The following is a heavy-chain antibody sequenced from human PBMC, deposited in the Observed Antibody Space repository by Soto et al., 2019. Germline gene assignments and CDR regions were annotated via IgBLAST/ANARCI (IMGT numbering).Heavy chain of an antibody. V-gene: IGHV1-69*01. J-gene: IGHJ5*02. D-gene: IGHD2-15*01. CDR3: ARGYSSEVVRFDWFDP. CDR2: IIPIFGTA. Sequence: QVQLVQSGAEVKKPGSSVKVSCKASGGSFSSYAISWVRQAPGQGLEWMGGIIPIFGTAKYAQKFQGRVTITADDSTSTAYMELSSLRSEDTAVYDCARGYSSEVVRFDWFDPWGQGTLVTVSS. CDR1: GGSFSSYA.